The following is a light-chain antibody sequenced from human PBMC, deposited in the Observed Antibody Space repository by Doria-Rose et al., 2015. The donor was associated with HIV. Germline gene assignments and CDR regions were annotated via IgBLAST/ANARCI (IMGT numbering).Light chain of an antibody. CDR3: QQTYSSPPWT. CDR2: AAS. Sequence: TLTCRASPTVSTHFNFFQQAPGKSPKLLIYAASRLQSGVPSRFSGSGSGTDFTLTISGLQPGDFATYYCQQTYSSPPWTFGQGTRVEMK. CDR1: PTVSTH. J-gene: IGKJ1*01. V-gene: IGKV1-39*01.